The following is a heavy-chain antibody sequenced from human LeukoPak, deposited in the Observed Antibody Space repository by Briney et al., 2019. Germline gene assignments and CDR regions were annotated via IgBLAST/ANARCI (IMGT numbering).Heavy chain of an antibody. J-gene: IGHJ4*02. Sequence: GASVKVSCKASGGTFSSYAISWVRQAPGQELEWMGGIIPIFGTANYAQKFQGRVTITADESTSTAYMELSSLRSEDTAVYYCARVLDGDPIDYWGQGTLVTVSS. V-gene: IGHV1-69*13. D-gene: IGHD4-17*01. CDR2: IIPIFGTA. CDR1: GGTFSSYA. CDR3: ARVLDGDPIDY.